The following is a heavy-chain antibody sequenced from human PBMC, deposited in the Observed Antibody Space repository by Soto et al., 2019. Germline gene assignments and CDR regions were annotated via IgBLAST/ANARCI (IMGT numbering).Heavy chain of an antibody. D-gene: IGHD3-10*01. CDR2: INTDGSDT. CDR1: GVVFDSDW. J-gene: IGHJ4*02. Sequence: PGGSLRLACASSGVVFDSDWMHWVRQAPGQGLVWVSRINTDGSDTSYADSVKGRFTISRDNAKNTLYLQMNSLRAEDTAVYYCTSDLPGHQPDFDYWGQGNMVTVSS. CDR3: TSDLPGHQPDFDY. V-gene: IGHV3-74*01.